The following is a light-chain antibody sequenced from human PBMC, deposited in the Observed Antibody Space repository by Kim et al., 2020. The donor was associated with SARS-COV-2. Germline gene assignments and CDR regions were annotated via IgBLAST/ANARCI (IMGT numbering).Light chain of an antibody. Sequence: EIVLTQSPGTLSLSPGERATLSCRASQSVSSSNLAWYQQKPGQAPRLLIYGASSRATGIPDRFSGSGSGTDFTLTISRLESEDFAVYYCQQYGRSPRTFGQGTKVDIK. CDR1: QSVSSSN. CDR3: QQYGRSPRT. J-gene: IGKJ1*01. V-gene: IGKV3-20*01. CDR2: GAS.